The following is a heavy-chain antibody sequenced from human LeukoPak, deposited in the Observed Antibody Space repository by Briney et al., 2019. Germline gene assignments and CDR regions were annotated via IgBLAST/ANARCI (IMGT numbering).Heavy chain of an antibody. Sequence: ASVPDSCLSCGYTFTSYFMHWLRQAPGQGLEGMGIINLSGGSKSYAQRFQGRVTMTRDTSTSADYMELSSLRSESTAVYYWARDPTLIVVPAAGYFYYWGQGTLVTVSS. D-gene: IGHD2-2*01. CDR1: GYTFTSYF. V-gene: IGHV1-46*01. CDR3: ARDPTLIVVPAAGYFYY. CDR2: INLSGGSK. J-gene: IGHJ4*02.